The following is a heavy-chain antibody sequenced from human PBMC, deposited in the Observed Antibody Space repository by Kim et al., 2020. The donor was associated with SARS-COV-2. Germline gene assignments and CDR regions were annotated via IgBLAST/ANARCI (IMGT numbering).Heavy chain of an antibody. CDR1: GGSISSSNW. CDR2: IYNSGST. D-gene: IGHD6-19*01. Sequence: SETLSLTCAVSGGSISSSNWWSWVRQPPGKGLEWIGEIYNSGSTNYNPSLKSRVTISVDKSKNQYSLKLSSVTAADTAVYYCASMGQQWLPDEDYYYGMDVWGQGTTVTVSS. J-gene: IGHJ6*02. V-gene: IGHV4-4*02. CDR3: ASMGQQWLPDEDYYYGMDV.